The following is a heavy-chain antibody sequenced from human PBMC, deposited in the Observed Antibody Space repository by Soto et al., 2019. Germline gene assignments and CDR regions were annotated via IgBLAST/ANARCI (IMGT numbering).Heavy chain of an antibody. CDR3: AKIPHPYSSSWYALYYYYGMDV. CDR2: ISYDGSNK. CDR1: GFTFSSYG. V-gene: IGHV3-30*18. Sequence: GGSLRLSCAASGFTFSSYGMHWVRQAPGKGLEWVAVISYDGSNKYYADSVKGRFTISRDNSKNTLYLQMNSLRAEDTAVYYCAKIPHPYSSSWYALYYYYGMDVWGQGTTVTVSS. D-gene: IGHD6-13*01. J-gene: IGHJ6*02.